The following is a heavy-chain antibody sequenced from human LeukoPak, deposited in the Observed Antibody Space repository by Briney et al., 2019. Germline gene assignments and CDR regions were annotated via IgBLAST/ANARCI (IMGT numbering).Heavy chain of an antibody. CDR2: FDPEDGET. V-gene: IGHV1-24*01. Sequence: GASVKVSCKVSGYTLTELSMHWVRQAPGKGLEWMGGFDPEDGETIYAQKFQGRVTMTTDTSTSTAYMELRSLRSDDTAVYYCARGAGIAAAGPLDYWGQGTLVTVSS. J-gene: IGHJ4*02. CDR1: GYTLTELS. D-gene: IGHD6-13*01. CDR3: ARGAGIAAAGPLDY.